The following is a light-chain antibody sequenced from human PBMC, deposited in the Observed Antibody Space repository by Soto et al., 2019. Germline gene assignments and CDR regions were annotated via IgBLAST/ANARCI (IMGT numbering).Light chain of an antibody. CDR1: QSISHW. CDR3: QQYNGYSRA. CDR2: GTS. V-gene: IGKV1-5*01. J-gene: IGKJ1*01. Sequence: DIQMTQSPSALSASVGDRVTITCRASQSISHWLAWYQQKPGGAPKLLIYGTSTLQSGVPSRFSGSGSGTEFTLTITSLQPDDFATYYCQQYNGYSRAFGQGTKVEVK.